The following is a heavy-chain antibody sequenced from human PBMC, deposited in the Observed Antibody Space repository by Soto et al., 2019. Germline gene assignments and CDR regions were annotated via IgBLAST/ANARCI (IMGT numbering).Heavy chain of an antibody. CDR2: IIPIFGTA. J-gene: IGHJ6*02. CDR1: GGTFSSYA. D-gene: IGHD6-13*01. CDR3: AIVDIQQLPYYYYGMDV. Sequence: QVQLVQSGAEVKKPGSSVKVSCKASGGTFSSYAISWVRQAPGQGLEWMGGIIPIFGTANYAQKFQGRVTMTADESTSTAYIELSSLRSKDTAVYYCAIVDIQQLPYYYYGMDVWGQGTTVTVSS. V-gene: IGHV1-69*01.